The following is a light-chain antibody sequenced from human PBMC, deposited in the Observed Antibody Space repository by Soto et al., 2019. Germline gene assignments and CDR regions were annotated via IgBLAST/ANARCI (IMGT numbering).Light chain of an antibody. CDR1: SSDVGDYNY. CDR3: SSYTRSTTVI. V-gene: IGLV2-14*01. CDR2: EVN. Sequence: QSALTQPASVSGSPGQSITISCTGTSSDVGDYNYVSWYQQFQGKAPKLMIYEVNYRPSGVSNRFSGSKSGNTASLTISGLQAEDEADYYCSSYTRSTTVIFGGGTKLTVL. J-gene: IGLJ2*01.